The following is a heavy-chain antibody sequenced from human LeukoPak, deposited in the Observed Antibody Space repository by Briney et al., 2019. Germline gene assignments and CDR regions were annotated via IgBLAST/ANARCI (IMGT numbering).Heavy chain of an antibody. Sequence: PSQTLSLTCTVSGGSISSSSYYWGWIRQPPGKGLEWIGSIYYSGSTYYNPSLRSRVTITVATSKNQFSLKLSAVTAADTAGHYCGRWDSYGFDYWGQGTLVTVCS. CDR2: IYYSGST. V-gene: IGHV4-39*01. CDR3: GRWDSYGFDY. CDR1: GGSISSSSYY. D-gene: IGHD5-18*01. J-gene: IGHJ4*02.